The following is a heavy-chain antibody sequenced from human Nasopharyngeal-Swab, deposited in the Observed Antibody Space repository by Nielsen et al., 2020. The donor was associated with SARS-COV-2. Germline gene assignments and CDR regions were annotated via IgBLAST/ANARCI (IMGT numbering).Heavy chain of an antibody. CDR2: ISSSSSYI. CDR1: GFTFSSYS. J-gene: IGHJ6*02. V-gene: IGHV3-21*01. CDR3: ARGDGMDV. Sequence: GESLKISCAASGFTFSSYSMNWIRQAPGKGLEWVSSISSSSSYIYYADSVKGRFTISRDNAKNSRYLQMNSLRAEDTAVYYCARGDGMDVWGQGTTVTVSS.